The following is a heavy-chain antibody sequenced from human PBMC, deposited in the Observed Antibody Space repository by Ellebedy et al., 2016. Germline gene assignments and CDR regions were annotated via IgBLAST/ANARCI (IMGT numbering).Heavy chain of an antibody. J-gene: IGHJ3*02. Sequence: SETLSLTCTVSGGSISSYYWSWIRQPPGKGLEWIGYIYYSGSTNYNPSLKSRVTISVDTSKNQFSLKLSSVTAADTAVYYCARQGSDKWELPQDAFDIWGQGTMVTVSS. V-gene: IGHV4-59*08. CDR3: ARQGSDKWELPQDAFDI. CDR1: GGSISSYY. CDR2: IYYSGST. D-gene: IGHD1-26*01.